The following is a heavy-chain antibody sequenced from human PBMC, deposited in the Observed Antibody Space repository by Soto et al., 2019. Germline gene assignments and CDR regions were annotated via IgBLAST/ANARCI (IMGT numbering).Heavy chain of an antibody. D-gene: IGHD2-15*01. CDR1: GFTFSSYW. J-gene: IGHJ4*02. CDR2: INSGGSST. CDR3: ARVGGGINHFDY. Sequence: EVQLVESGGGLVQPGGSLRLSCAASGFTFSSYWMHWVRQAPGKGLVWVSRINSGGSSTRYADSVKGRFTISRDNAKNTLYLQMNSLRAEDTAVYYCARVGGGINHFDYWGQGTLVTFSA. V-gene: IGHV3-74*01.